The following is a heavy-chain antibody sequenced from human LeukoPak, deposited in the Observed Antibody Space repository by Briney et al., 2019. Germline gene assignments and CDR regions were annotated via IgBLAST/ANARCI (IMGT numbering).Heavy chain of an antibody. V-gene: IGHV3-48*03. Sequence: GGSLRLSCAASGFTFSSYEMNWVRQAPGKGLEWVSYISSSGSNIKYADSVKGRFTISRGNAKNSVHLQMNSLRAEDTAVYFCARDLSVGAKPDLGFDYWGQGTLVTVSS. J-gene: IGHJ4*02. CDR3: ARDLSVGAKPDLGFDY. CDR1: GFTFSSYE. CDR2: ISSSGSNI. D-gene: IGHD1-26*01.